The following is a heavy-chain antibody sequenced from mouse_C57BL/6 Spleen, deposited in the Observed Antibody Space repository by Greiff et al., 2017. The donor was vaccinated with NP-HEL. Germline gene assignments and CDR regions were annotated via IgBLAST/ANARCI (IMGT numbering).Heavy chain of an antibody. CDR1: GYTFTDYE. J-gene: IGHJ2*01. CDR3: TRWDDYGKHY. CDR2: IDPETGGT. D-gene: IGHD2-4*01. V-gene: IGHV1-15*01. Sequence: QVQLQQSGAELVRPGASVTLSCKASGYTFTDYEMHWVKQTPVHGLEWIGAIDPETGGTAYNQKFKGKAILTADKSSSTAYMELRSLTSEDSAVYYCTRWDDYGKHYWGQGTTLTVSS.